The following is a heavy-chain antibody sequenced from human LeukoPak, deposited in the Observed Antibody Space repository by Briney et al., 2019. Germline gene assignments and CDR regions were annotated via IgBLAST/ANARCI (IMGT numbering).Heavy chain of an antibody. D-gene: IGHD6-19*01. CDR3: ARDTSSGWYWDAFDI. V-gene: IGHV3-21*01. J-gene: IGHJ3*02. CDR2: ISSSSSYI. CDR1: GFTFSSYS. Sequence: GGSLRLSCAASGFTFSSYSMNWVRQAPGKGLEWVSSISSSSSYIYYADSVKGRFTISRDNAKNSLYLQMNGLRAEDTAVYYCARDTSSGWYWDAFDIWGQGTMVTVSS.